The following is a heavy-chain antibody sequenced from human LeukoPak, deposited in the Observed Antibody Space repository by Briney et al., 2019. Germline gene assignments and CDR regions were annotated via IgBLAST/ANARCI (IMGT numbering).Heavy chain of an antibody. V-gene: IGHV3-30*02. CDR3: AESSSSSCPQD. CDR1: ELTFSNYG. D-gene: IGHD2-15*01. Sequence: PGGSLRLSCAAAELTFSNYGMHWVRQAPGKGLEWVAVIRYDGSNKYYADFAKGRFTISRDNSKNTLYLQMNSLTAEDTAMYYCAESSSSSCPQDWGQGTLVTVSS. J-gene: IGHJ1*01. CDR2: IRYDGSNK.